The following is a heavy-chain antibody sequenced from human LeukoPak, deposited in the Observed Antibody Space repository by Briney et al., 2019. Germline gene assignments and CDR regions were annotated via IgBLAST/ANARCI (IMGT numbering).Heavy chain of an antibody. D-gene: IGHD2-2*01. J-gene: IGHJ6*03. V-gene: IGHV4-4*07. Sequence: PSEALSPTCTVSAGSMTSYYWNWIRQPAGKGLEWIGRIYTSGSSDYRSSLKSRVSMSVDTSKNQFSLKLRSVTAADTATYYCARSLVVQGYYYYYYMDVWGKGTTVTVSS. CDR2: IYTSGSS. CDR1: AGSMTSYY. CDR3: ARSLVVQGYYYYYYMDV.